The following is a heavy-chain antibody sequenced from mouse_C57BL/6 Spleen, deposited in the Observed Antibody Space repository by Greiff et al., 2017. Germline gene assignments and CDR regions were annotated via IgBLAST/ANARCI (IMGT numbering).Heavy chain of an antibody. J-gene: IGHJ1*03. CDR1: GYTFTSYW. Sequence: VQLQQPGAELVMPGASVKLSCKASGYTFTSYWMPWVKQRPGQGLEWIGEIDPSVSYTNYNQKFKGKSTLTVDKSSSSAYMQLSSLTSEDSAVYYCARSGYGSSYWYFDVWGTGTTVTVSS. D-gene: IGHD1-1*01. V-gene: IGHV1-69*01. CDR3: ARSGYGSSYWYFDV. CDR2: IDPSVSYT.